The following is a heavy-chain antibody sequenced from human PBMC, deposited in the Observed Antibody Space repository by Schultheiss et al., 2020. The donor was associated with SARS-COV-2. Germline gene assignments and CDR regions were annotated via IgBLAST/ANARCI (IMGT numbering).Heavy chain of an antibody. Sequence: GGSLRLSCAAYGFTFSSYGMHWVRQAPGKGLEWVAVIWYDGSNKYYADSVKGRFTISRDNSKNTLYLQMNSLRAEDTAVYYCARVRGYNWNDGYYYYGMDVWGQGTTVTVSS. V-gene: IGHV3-33*01. CDR1: GFTFSSYG. CDR3: ARVRGYNWNDGYYYYGMDV. CDR2: IWYDGSNK. J-gene: IGHJ6*02. D-gene: IGHD1-20*01.